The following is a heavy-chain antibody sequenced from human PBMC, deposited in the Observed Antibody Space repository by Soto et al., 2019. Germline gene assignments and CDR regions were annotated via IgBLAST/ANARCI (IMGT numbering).Heavy chain of an antibody. CDR3: VHPRSTVQIPPT. V-gene: IGHV3-64D*06. D-gene: IGHD4-17*01. CDR1: GFTFSMFS. CDR2: ISSNGDST. Sequence: GGSLRLSCSASGFTFSMFSMHWVRQAPGKGLEYVSGISSNGDSTYYADSVKGRFTISRDNSKNTLYLQMSSLRAVDTAVYYCVHPRSTVQIPPTWGQGTLVTRLL. J-gene: IGHJ5*02.